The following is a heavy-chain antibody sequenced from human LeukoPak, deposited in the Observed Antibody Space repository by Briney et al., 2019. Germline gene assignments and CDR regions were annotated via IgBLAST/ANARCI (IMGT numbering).Heavy chain of an antibody. CDR3: ARGLPDSSGYYYYYYGMDV. Sequence: ASVKVSCKASGYTFTSYDINWARQATGQGLKWMGWMNPNSGNTGYAQKFQGRVTMTRNTSISTAYMELSSLRSEDTAVYYCARGLPDSSGYYYYYYGMDVWGQGTTVTVSS. J-gene: IGHJ6*02. CDR1: GYTFTSYD. CDR2: MNPNSGNT. V-gene: IGHV1-8*01. D-gene: IGHD3-22*01.